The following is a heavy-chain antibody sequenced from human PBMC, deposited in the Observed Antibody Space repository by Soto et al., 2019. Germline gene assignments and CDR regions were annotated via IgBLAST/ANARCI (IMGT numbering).Heavy chain of an antibody. CDR1: GFTFSSYA. D-gene: IGHD6-19*01. CDR2: ISGSGGST. V-gene: IGHV3-23*01. CDR3: AKTKWLISDY. Sequence: GGSLRLSCAASGFTFSSYAMSWIRQAPGKGLEWVAAISGSGGSTYYADSVKGRFTISRGNSKNTLYLQMNSLRAEDTAVYYCAKTKWLISDYWGQGTLVTVSS. J-gene: IGHJ4*02.